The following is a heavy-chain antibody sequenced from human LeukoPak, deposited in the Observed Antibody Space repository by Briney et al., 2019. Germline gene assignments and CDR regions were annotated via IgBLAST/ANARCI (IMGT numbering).Heavy chain of an antibody. CDR1: GFTFSSYS. Sequence: PGGSLRLSCAASGFTFSSYSMNWVRQAPGKGLEWVSSISSSSSYIYYADSVKGRFTISRDNAENSLYLQMNSLRAEDTAVYYCARDQWRRGGSSAFDIWGQGTMVTVSS. D-gene: IGHD3-10*01. J-gene: IGHJ3*02. V-gene: IGHV3-21*01. CDR3: ARDQWRRGGSSAFDI. CDR2: ISSSSSYI.